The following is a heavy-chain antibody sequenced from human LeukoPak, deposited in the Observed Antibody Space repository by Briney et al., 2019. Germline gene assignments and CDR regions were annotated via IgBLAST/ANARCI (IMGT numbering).Heavy chain of an antibody. D-gene: IGHD2-15*01. V-gene: IGHV3-7*01. CDR3: VRDRGHSRHYFEY. CDR2: ISQDGSET. J-gene: IGHJ4*02. Sequence: GGSLRLSCAASGFTLNSFFLNWVHPTPGRELEWVACISQDGSETFYMDSVMGLFTISRDNTKNSLYLQMDSLRAEDTAVYFCVRDRGHSRHYFEYWGQGALVTVSS. CDR1: GFTLNSFF.